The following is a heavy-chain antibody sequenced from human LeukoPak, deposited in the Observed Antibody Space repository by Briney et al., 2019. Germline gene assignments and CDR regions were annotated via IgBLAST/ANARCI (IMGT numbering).Heavy chain of an antibody. CDR1: GYTFTVYY. D-gene: IGHD4-17*01. Sequence: ASVTVSFTASGYTFTVYYMHWVRQAPGQGLEWVGWINPNSGGTNYAQKFQGRVTMTRDTSISTAYMELSRLRSDDTAVYYCARTDYGDYGPPAEYFQHWGQGTLVTVSS. V-gene: IGHV1-2*02. J-gene: IGHJ1*01. CDR2: INPNSGGT. CDR3: ARTDYGDYGPPAEYFQH.